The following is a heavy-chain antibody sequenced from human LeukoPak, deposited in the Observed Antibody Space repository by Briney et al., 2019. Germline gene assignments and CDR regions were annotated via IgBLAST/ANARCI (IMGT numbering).Heavy chain of an antibody. CDR3: ARQNYDFWSGYYTGPRGWFDP. D-gene: IGHD3-3*01. J-gene: IGHJ5*02. CDR1: GGTFSSYA. V-gene: IGHV1-69*13. Sequence: SVKVSCKASGGTFSSYAISWVRQAPGQGLEWMGGIIPIFGTANYAQKFQGRVTITADESTSTAYMELSSLRSEDTAVYYCARQNYDFWSGYYTGPRGWFDPWGQGTLVTVSS. CDR2: IIPIFGTA.